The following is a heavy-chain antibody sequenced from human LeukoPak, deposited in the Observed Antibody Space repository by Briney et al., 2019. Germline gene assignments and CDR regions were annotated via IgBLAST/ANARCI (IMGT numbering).Heavy chain of an antibody. CDR1: GYTFTGYY. CDR3: ARRRSSGWAYYYYYYYGMDV. CDR2: IIPIFGTA. Sequence: ASVKVSCKASGYTFTGYYMHWVRQAPGQGLEWMGGIIPIFGTANYAQKFQGRVTMTRNTSISTAYMELSSLRSEDTAVYYCARRRSSGWAYYYYYYYGMDVWGQGTTVTVSS. D-gene: IGHD6-19*01. V-gene: IGHV1-2*02. J-gene: IGHJ6*02.